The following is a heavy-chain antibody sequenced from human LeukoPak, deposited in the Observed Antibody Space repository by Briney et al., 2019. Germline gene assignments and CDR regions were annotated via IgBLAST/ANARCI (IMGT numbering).Heavy chain of an antibody. Sequence: PGGSLRLSCAASGFTFSSCAMSWVRQAPGKGLEWVSFIYSGGITYYADSVKGRFTISRDNSKNTLYLQMSSLRAEDMAVYYCAKPGTPGYYYYMDVWGKGTTVTVSS. J-gene: IGHJ6*03. D-gene: IGHD1-7*01. V-gene: IGHV3-23*03. CDR2: IYSGGIT. CDR3: AKPGTPGYYYYMDV. CDR1: GFTFSSCA.